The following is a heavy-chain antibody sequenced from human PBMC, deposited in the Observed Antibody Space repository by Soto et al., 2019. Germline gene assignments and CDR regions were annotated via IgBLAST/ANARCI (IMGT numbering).Heavy chain of an antibody. J-gene: IGHJ5*02. D-gene: IGHD3-10*01. CDR2: ITTKTDGGGAI. CDR1: GFTFSNAW. CDR3: TTRSAP. V-gene: IGHV3-15*07. Sequence: EVQLVESGGGLVKPGGSLRLSCAASGFTFSNAWMNWVRQAPGKGLEWVGRITTKTDGGGAIDYAAPVKGRFTISRDDSKNTLFLQMSSLKVDDTAVYYCTTRSAPWGQGNLVTVSS.